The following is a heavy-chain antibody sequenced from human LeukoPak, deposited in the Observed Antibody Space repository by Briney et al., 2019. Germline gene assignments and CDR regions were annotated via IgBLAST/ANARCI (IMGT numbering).Heavy chain of an antibody. V-gene: IGHV3-23*01. Sequence: PGGSLRLSRAASGFTFSSYAMSWVRHAPAKRLEWVSAISGSGGSTYYADSVKRRFTIYRDNSKNTLYLQMNSLRAEDTAVYYCAKKIAVAGTVVYWGQGTLVTVSS. CDR1: GFTFSSYA. CDR3: AKKIAVAGTVVY. J-gene: IGHJ4*02. CDR2: ISGSGGST. D-gene: IGHD6-19*01.